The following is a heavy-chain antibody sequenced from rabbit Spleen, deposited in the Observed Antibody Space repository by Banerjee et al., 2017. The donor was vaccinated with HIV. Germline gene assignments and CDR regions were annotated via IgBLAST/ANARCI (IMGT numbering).Heavy chain of an antibody. D-gene: IGHD1-1*01. CDR3: ARLLDTTNTYYFNL. CDR1: GLSFSSGDC. V-gene: IGHV1S45*01. Sequence: QEQLEESGGDLVKPEGSLTLTCTASGLSFSSGDCMCWVRQAPGKGLEWIACIDAGTSGSTYYASWAKGRFTISKTSSTTVTLQMTSLTAADTATYFCARLLDTTNTYYFNLWGPGTLVTVS. J-gene: IGHJ4*01. CDR2: IDAGTSGST.